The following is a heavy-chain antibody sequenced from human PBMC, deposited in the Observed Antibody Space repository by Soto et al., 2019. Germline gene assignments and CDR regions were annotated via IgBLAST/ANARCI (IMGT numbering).Heavy chain of an antibody. Sequence: ASVKVSCKVSGYTLTDLSMHWVRQAPGKGLEWMGGFDPEDGETIYAQKFQGRVTMTEDTSTDTAYMELSSLRSEDTAVYYCATTLTGTAPNAFDIWGQGTMVTVSS. CDR3: ATTLTGTAPNAFDI. V-gene: IGHV1-24*01. D-gene: IGHD1-20*01. CDR1: GYTLTDLS. J-gene: IGHJ3*02. CDR2: FDPEDGET.